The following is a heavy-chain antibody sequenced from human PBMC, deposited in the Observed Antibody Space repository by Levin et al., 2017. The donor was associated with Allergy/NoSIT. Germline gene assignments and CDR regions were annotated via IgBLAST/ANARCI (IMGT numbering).Heavy chain of an antibody. CDR1: GFTFSSYG. D-gene: IGHD3-3*01. J-gene: IGHJ4*02. CDR3: AKAEWLPDY. CDR2: ISYDGSNK. V-gene: IGHV3-30*18. Sequence: GGSLRLSCAASGFTFSSYGMHWVRQAPGKGLEWVVVISYDGSNKYYADSVKGRFTISRDNSKNTLYLQMNSLRAEDTAVYYCAKAEWLPDYWGQGTLVTVSS.